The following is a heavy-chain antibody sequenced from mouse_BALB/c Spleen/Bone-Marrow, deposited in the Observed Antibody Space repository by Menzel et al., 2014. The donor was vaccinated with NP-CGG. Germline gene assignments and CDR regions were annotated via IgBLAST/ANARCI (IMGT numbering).Heavy chain of an antibody. CDR1: GYAFTNYL. CDR3: ARSLLRLQNAMDY. J-gene: IGHJ4*01. Sequence: VQLQQSGAELVRPGTSVKVSCKASGYAFTNYLIEWVKQRPGQGLEWIGVINPGSGSTNYNEKFKGKATLTADKSSSTAYMQLSSLTSDDSAVYFCARSLLRLQNAMDYWGQGTSVTVSS. D-gene: IGHD1-2*01. V-gene: IGHV1-54*01. CDR2: INPGSGST.